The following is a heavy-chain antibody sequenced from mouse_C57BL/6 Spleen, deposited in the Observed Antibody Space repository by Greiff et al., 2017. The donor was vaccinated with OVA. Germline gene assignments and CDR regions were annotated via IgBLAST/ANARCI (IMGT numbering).Heavy chain of an antibody. CDR1: GYSITSGYY. V-gene: IGHV3-6*01. D-gene: IGHD2-3*01. J-gene: IGHJ3*01. CDR3: ARDGYYNAY. CDR2: ISYDGSN. Sequence: EVQLVESGPGLVKPSQSLSLTCSVTGYSITSGYYWNWIRQFPGNKLEWMGYISYDGSNNYNPSLKNRISITRDTSKNQFFLKLNSVTTEDTATYYCARDGYYNAYWGQGTLVTVSA.